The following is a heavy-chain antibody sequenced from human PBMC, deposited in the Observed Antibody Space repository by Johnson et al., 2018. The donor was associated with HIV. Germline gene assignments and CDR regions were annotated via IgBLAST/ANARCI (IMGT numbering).Heavy chain of an antibody. Sequence: QMLLVESGGGVVQPGGSLRLSCAASGFTFSSYAMHWVRQAPGKGLEWVAVISYDGGNKYYADSVKGRFTISRDNSKNTLYLQMNSLRAEDTAVYYCARAVTPFGDWEAFDIWGQGTMVTVSS. CDR2: ISYDGGNK. CDR1: GFTFSSYA. D-gene: IGHD3-10*01. V-gene: IGHV3-30-3*01. CDR3: ARAVTPFGDWEAFDI. J-gene: IGHJ3*02.